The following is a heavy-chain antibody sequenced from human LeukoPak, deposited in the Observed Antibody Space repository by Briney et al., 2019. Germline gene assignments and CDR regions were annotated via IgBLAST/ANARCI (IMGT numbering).Heavy chain of an antibody. CDR2: IYYSGST. Sequence: SETRSLTCTVSGGSISSYYWSWIRQPPGKGLEWIGYIYYSGSTNYNPSLKSRVTISVDTSKNQFSLKLSSVTAADTAVYYCARYVVGYGDYVEAFDIWGQGTMVTVSS. CDR1: GGSISSYY. J-gene: IGHJ3*02. V-gene: IGHV4-59*08. D-gene: IGHD4-17*01. CDR3: ARYVVGYGDYVEAFDI.